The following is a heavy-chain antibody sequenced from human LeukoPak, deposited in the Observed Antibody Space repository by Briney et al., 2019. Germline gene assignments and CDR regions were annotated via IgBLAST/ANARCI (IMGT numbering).Heavy chain of an antibody. CDR3: ARTTRDGYNSLY. D-gene: IGHD5-24*01. V-gene: IGHV1-18*01. Sequence: ASVKLSCKASGYTFTSYGISWVRQASGQGLEWMGWIRAYNGNTNYAQKLQGRVTMITDTTTSIAYMELRSLRSDDTAVYYYARTTRDGYNSLYWGQGTLVTVSS. CDR2: IRAYNGNT. J-gene: IGHJ4*02. CDR1: GYTFTSYG.